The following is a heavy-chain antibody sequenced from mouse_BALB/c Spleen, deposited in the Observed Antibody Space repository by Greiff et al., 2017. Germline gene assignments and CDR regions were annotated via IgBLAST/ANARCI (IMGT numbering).Heavy chain of an antibody. CDR2: IWRGGST. Sequence: VQLQQSGPSLVQPSQSLSITCTVSGFSLTSYGVHWFRQSPGKGLEWLGVIWRGGSTDYNAAFMSRLSITKDNSKSQVFFKMNSLQADDTAIYYCATYYGSSLAWFAYWGQGTLVTVSA. CDR1: GFSLTSYG. J-gene: IGHJ3*01. V-gene: IGHV2-5-1*01. CDR3: ATYYGSSLAWFAY. D-gene: IGHD1-1*01.